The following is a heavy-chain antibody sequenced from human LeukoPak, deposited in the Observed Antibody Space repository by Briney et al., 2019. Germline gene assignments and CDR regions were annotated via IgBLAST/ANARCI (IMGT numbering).Heavy chain of an antibody. CDR1: GFAFRDYA. J-gene: IGHJ4*02. CDR2: ISGSGATT. Sequence: PGGSLRLSCAASGFAFRDYAMSWVRQAPGKGLEWVSVISGSGATTHYADSVKGRFTISRDNSKNTVSLQMNSLRAEDTAVYYCATDYYDRSGDYTVDYWGQGTLVTVSS. CDR3: ATDYYDRSGDYTVDY. V-gene: IGHV3-23*01. D-gene: IGHD3-22*01.